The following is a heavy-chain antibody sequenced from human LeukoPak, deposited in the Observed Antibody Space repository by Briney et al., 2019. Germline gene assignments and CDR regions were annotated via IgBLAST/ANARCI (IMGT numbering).Heavy chain of an antibody. CDR3: ARHDYGGNSVWSDP. Sequence: SETLSLTCTVSGGSISGYYWSWIRQPPGKGLEWIGYIYRSGSTNYNPSLKSRVTISVDTSKNQFSLNLSSVTAADTAVYYCARHDYGGNSVWSDPWGQGTLVTVSS. D-gene: IGHD4-23*01. J-gene: IGHJ5*02. CDR1: GGSISGYY. V-gene: IGHV4-4*09. CDR2: IYRSGST.